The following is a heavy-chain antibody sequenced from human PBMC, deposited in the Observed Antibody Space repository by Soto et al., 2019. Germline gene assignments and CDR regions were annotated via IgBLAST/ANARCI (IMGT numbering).Heavy chain of an antibody. CDR2: IYYSGST. CDR1: GGSISSGGYY. CDR3: AREHENWFDP. J-gene: IGHJ5*02. Sequence: PSETLSLTCTVSGGSISSGGYYWSWIRQHPGKGLEWIGYIYYSGSTYYNPSLKSRVTISVDTSKNQFSLKLSSVTAADTAVYYCAREHENWFDPWGQGTLVTVSS. V-gene: IGHV4-31*03.